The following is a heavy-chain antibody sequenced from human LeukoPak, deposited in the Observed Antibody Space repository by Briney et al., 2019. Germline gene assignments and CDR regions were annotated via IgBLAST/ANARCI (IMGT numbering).Heavy chain of an antibody. D-gene: IGHD3-3*01. V-gene: IGHV3-11*04. J-gene: IGHJ4*02. Sequence: GGSLRLSCAVSGFTFSDYYMNWIRQAPGKGLEWVSYISSSSLTIYYADSVQGRFTISRDNFKNTLYLQMNSLTAEDTAIYYCARDPGTIFDVLNYHFDYWGQGTLVTVSS. CDR2: ISSSSLTI. CDR1: GFTFSDYY. CDR3: ARDPGTIFDVLNYHFDY.